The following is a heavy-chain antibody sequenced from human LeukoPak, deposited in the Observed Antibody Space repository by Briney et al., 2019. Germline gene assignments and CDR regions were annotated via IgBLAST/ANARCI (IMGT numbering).Heavy chain of an antibody. CDR1: GFTFSDYW. Sequence: GGSLRLSCAASGFTFSDYWMHWVRQAPGKGLVWVSCISFDGSTTYADSVKGRFTISRDNAKNSLYLQMNSLRAEDTAVYYCARVAATLPDAFDIWGQGTMVTVSS. D-gene: IGHD2-15*01. CDR2: ISFDGST. V-gene: IGHV3-74*01. J-gene: IGHJ3*02. CDR3: ARVAATLPDAFDI.